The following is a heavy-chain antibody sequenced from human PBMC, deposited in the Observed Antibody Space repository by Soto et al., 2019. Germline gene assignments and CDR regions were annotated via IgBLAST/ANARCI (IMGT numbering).Heavy chain of an antibody. D-gene: IGHD3-16*01. V-gene: IGHV3-11*01. CDR1: GFTLGDYW. CDR3: ARSALGVGDAFDI. J-gene: IGHJ3*02. CDR2: ITNSGSTV. Sequence: PGGSLRLSCAASGFTLGDYWMNWIRQAPGKGLEWVSYITNSGSTVYYADSVKGRFTFSRGNAKNSLDLQMNSLRAEDTAMYYCARSALGVGDAFDIWGHGTMVTVSS.